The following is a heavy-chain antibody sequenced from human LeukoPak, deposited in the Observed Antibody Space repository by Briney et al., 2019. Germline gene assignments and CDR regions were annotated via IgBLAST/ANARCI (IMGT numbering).Heavy chain of an antibody. D-gene: IGHD2-2*01. J-gene: IGHJ5*02. CDR1: GYTFTSYG. CDR3: ARTSEVPAAGFGWFDP. Sequence: ASVKVSCKASGYTFTSYGISWVRQAPGQGLEWMGWISAYNGNTNYAQKLQGRVTMTTDTSTSTAYMELRSLRSDDTAVYYCARTSEVPAAGFGWFDPWGQGTLVTVSS. V-gene: IGHV1-18*04. CDR2: ISAYNGNT.